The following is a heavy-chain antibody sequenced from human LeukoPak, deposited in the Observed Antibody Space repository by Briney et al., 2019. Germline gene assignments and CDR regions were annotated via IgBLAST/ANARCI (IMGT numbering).Heavy chain of an antibody. V-gene: IGHV3-74*01. CDR2: INSDGSST. Sequence: GGSLRLSCAASGFTFSSYWMHWVRQAPGKGLVWVSRINSDGSSTSYADSVRGRFTISRDNAKNTLYLQMDSLRAEDTAVYYCARENSGYDYGRYYYYGMDVWGQGTTVTVSS. CDR3: ARENSGYDYGRYYYYGMDV. CDR1: GFTFSSYW. J-gene: IGHJ6*02. D-gene: IGHD5-12*01.